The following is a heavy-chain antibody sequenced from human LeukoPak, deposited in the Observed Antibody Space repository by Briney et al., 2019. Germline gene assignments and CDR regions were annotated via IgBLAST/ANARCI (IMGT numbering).Heavy chain of an antibody. CDR3: AKDISLDY. J-gene: IGHJ4*02. CDR2: ISWNSGSI. D-gene: IGHD2-21*01. V-gene: IGHV3-9*01. CDR1: GFTFDDYA. Sequence: GRSLRPSCAASGFTFDDYAMHWVRQAPGKGLEWVSGISWNSGSIGYADSVKGRFTISRDNAKNSLYLQMNSLRAEDTALYYCAKDISLDYWGQGTLVTVSS.